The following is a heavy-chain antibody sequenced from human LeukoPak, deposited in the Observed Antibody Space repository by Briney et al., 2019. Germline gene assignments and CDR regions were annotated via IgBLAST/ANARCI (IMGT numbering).Heavy chain of an antibody. J-gene: IGHJ4*02. D-gene: IGHD1-26*01. CDR1: GFTFSNYG. CDR2: IWYDGSNK. V-gene: IGHV3-33*06. Sequence: GRSLRLSCAASGFTFSNYGMHWVRQAPGKGLEWVAVIWYDGSNKYYADSVGRFTISRDNSKNTLYLQMNSLRAEDTAVYYCAKDLGRYRNNYFDYWGQGTLVTVSS. CDR3: AKDLGRYRNNYFDY.